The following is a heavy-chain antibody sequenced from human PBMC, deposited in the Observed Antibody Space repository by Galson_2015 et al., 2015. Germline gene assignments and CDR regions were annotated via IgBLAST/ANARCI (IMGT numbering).Heavy chain of an antibody. CDR3: AREKDYGGIQRSWYFDL. Sequence: SLRLSCAASGFTFSSHWMHWVRQAPGKGLVWVSHINSDGSHTNYADSVKGRFTISRDNAKNALYLQMNSLRAEDTAVYYCAREKDYGGIQRSWYFDLWGRGTLVTVSS. CDR1: GFTFSSHW. D-gene: IGHD4-23*01. J-gene: IGHJ2*01. CDR2: INSDGSHT. V-gene: IGHV3-74*01.